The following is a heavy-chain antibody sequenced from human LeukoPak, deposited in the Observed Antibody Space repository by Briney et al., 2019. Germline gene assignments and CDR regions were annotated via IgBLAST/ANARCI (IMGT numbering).Heavy chain of an antibody. D-gene: IGHD2-2*03. CDR2: IIPILGIA. CDR1: GGTFSSYT. CDR3: AREGDGYCSSTSCQYYYYYMDV. V-gene: IGHV1-69*04. J-gene: IGHJ6*03. Sequence: SVKVSCKASGGTFSSYTISWVRQAPGQGLECMGRIIPILGIANYAQKFQGRVTITADKSTSTAYMELSSLRSEDTAVYYCAREGDGYCSSTSCQYYYYYMDVWGKGTTVTVSS.